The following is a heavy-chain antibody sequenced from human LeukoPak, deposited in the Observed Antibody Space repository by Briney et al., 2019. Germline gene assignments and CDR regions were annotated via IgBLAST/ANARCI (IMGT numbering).Heavy chain of an antibody. CDR1: GYSISSGYY. CDR2: IYHSGST. CDR3: ARDPTMAYYYYYGMDV. D-gene: IGHD3-10*01. Sequence: SETLSLTCAVSGYSISSGYYWGRIRQPPGKGLEWIGSIYHSGSTYYNPSLKSRVTISVDTSKNQFSLKLSSVTAADTAVYYCARDPTMAYYYYYGMDVWGKGTTVTVSS. J-gene: IGHJ6*04. V-gene: IGHV4-38-2*02.